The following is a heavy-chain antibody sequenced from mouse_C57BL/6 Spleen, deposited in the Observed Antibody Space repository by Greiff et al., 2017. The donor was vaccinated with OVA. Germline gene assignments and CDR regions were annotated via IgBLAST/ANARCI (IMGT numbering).Heavy chain of an antibody. V-gene: IGHV1-18*01. CDR1: GYTFTDYN. CDR3: AREDYYGSSYYAMDY. Sequence: VQLQQSGPELVKPGASVKIPCKASGYTFTDYNMDWVKQSHGKSLEWIGDINPNNGGTIYNQKFKGKATLTVDKCSSTAYMELRSLTSEDTAVYYCAREDYYGSSYYAMDYWGQGTSVTVSS. D-gene: IGHD1-1*01. J-gene: IGHJ4*01. CDR2: INPNNGGT.